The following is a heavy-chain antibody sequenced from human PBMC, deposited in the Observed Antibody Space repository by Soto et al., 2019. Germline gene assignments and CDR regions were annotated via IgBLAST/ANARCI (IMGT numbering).Heavy chain of an antibody. Sequence: GGSLRLSCAASGFTFSSYGMHWVRQAPGKGLEWVAVISYDGSNKYYADSVKGRFTISRDNSKNTLYLQMNSLRAENTAVYYCAKDIVPAARKGGHWFDPWGQGTLVTVSS. CDR3: AKDIVPAARKGGHWFDP. CDR2: ISYDGSNK. J-gene: IGHJ5*02. CDR1: GFTFSSYG. D-gene: IGHD2-2*01. V-gene: IGHV3-30*18.